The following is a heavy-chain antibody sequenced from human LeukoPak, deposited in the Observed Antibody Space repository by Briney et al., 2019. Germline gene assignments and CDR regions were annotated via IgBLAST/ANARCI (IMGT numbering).Heavy chain of an antibody. J-gene: IGHJ4*02. Sequence: GGSLRLSCTVSGLTVSSNSMSWVGQTPGKGLEWVSFIYSDTTHYSDAVKGRFTISRDNSKNTLYLQMNSLRAEDTAVYYCARRAGAYSHPYDYWGQGTLVTVSS. CDR1: GLTVSSNS. V-gene: IGHV3-53*01. CDR2: IYSDTT. D-gene: IGHD4/OR15-4a*01. CDR3: ARRAGAYSHPYDY.